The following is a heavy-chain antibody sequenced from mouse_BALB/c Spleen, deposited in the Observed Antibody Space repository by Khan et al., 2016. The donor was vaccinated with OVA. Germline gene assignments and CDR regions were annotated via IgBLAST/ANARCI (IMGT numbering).Heavy chain of an antibody. J-gene: IGHJ4*01. D-gene: IGHD2-3*01. CDR3: ARKVYDGYYVEAMDY. V-gene: IGHV9-1*02. CDR2: INTYTGEP. Sequence: QIQLVQSGPELKKPGETVKISCKASGYTFTNYGMNWVKQAPRKGLKWMGWINTYTGEPTYADDFKGRFAFSLETSASTAYLQINNLKNEDMATYFCARKVYDGYYVEAMDYWGQGTSVTVSS. CDR1: GYTFTNYG.